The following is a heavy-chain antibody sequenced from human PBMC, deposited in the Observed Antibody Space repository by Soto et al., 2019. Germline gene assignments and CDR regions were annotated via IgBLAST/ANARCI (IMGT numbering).Heavy chain of an antibody. J-gene: IGHJ6*02. D-gene: IGHD6-19*01. CDR1: GYSFTGYW. CDR2: IYPGDSDT. Sequence: PGESLKISCKGSGYSFTGYWIGWVRQMPGKGLEWMGIIYPGDSDTRYSPSFQGQVTISADKSISTAYLQWSSLKASDTAMYYCARTPIAVADYYYYGMDVWGQGATVTVSS. V-gene: IGHV5-51*01. CDR3: ARTPIAVADYYYYGMDV.